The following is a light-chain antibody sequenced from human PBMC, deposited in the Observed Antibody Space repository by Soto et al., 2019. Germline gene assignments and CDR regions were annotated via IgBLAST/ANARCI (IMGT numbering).Light chain of an antibody. J-gene: IGLJ3*02. Sequence: QAVVTQEPSFSVSPGGAVTLTCGLSSGSVSSNYYPSWYQQTPGQAPRTLIYNTSTRSSGVPDRFSGSIVGNKAALTITGAQADDESDYYCVLYVGSGIWVFCGGTKLTVL. CDR3: VLYVGSGIWV. CDR2: NTS. CDR1: SGSVSSNYY. V-gene: IGLV8-61*01.